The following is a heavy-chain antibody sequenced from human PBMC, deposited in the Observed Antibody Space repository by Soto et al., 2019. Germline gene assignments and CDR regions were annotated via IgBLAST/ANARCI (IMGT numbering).Heavy chain of an antibody. CDR3: AKWLSPSSSSDIDL. CDR1: GFTFSDFY. Sequence: SMRISGASSGFTFSDFYMSWVRQAPGKGTEWVSYISDDGYTIYYADSVEGRFTISRDNAKNSLDLQMTNLRAEDTSVYYCAKWLSPSSSSDIDLWAEGTLVTFCS. D-gene: IGHD3-22*01. CDR2: ISDDGYTI. J-gene: IGHJ5*02. V-gene: IGHV3-11*01.